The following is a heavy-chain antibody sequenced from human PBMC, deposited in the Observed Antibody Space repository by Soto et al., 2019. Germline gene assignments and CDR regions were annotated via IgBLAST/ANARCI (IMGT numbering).Heavy chain of an antibody. CDR1: GYTFTGYY. J-gene: IGHJ3*02. CDR3: AREADYVWGSYRSGAFDI. CDR2: INPNSGGT. V-gene: IGHV1-2*02. D-gene: IGHD3-16*02. Sequence: QVQLVQSGAEVKKPGASVKVSCKASGYTFTGYYMHWVRQAPGQGLEWMGWINPNSGGTNYAQKFQGRVTMTRDTAISTAYMELSRLRSNDTAVYYCAREADYVWGSYRSGAFDIWGQGTMVTVSS.